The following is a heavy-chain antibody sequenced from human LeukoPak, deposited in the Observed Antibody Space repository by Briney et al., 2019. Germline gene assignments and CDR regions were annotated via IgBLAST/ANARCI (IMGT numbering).Heavy chain of an antibody. CDR3: AKSPMASPYYFDY. CDR1: GFTFSSYG. J-gene: IGHJ4*02. Sequence: GGSLRLSCAASGFTFSSYGMSWVRQAPGKGLEWVSAISGSGGSTYYADSVKGRFTISRDNSKNTLYLQMNSLRAEDTAVYYCAKSPMASPYYFDYWGQGTLVTVSS. V-gene: IGHV3-23*01. CDR2: ISGSGGST. D-gene: IGHD5-24*01.